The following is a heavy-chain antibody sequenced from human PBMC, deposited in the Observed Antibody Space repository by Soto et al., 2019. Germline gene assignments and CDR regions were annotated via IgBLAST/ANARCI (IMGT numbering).Heavy chain of an antibody. V-gene: IGHV3-33*01. D-gene: IGHD6-19*01. CDR1: GFTFSSYG. J-gene: IGHJ4*02. CDR2: IWYDGSNK. Sequence: PGGSLRLSCAASGFTFSSYGMPWVRQAPGKGLEWVAVIWYDGSNKYYADSVKGRFTISRDNSKNTLYLQMNSLRAEDTAVYYCARDTSQWLVRPNFDYWGQGTLVTVSS. CDR3: ARDTSQWLVRPNFDY.